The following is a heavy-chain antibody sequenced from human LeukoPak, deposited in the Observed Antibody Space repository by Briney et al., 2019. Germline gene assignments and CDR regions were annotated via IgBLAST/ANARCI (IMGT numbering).Heavy chain of an antibody. CDR3: ARVTGTRWVVFDF. D-gene: IGHD2-8*02. J-gene: IGHJ4*02. V-gene: IGHV4-59*01. CDR1: GGSITSYF. Sequence: SSETLSLTCTVSGGSITSYFWSWIRQPPGKGLEWIGYIYNNGSTKYNPVLKSRVTISIDTSKNQFSLNLSSVTAANTAVYYCARVTGTRWVVFDFWGLGTLVTVSS. CDR2: IYNNGST.